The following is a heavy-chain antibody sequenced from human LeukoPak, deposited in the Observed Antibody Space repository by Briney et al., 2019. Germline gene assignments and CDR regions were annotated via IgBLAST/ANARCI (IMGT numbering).Heavy chain of an antibody. V-gene: IGHV1-2*02. Sequence: ASVKVSCKASGYTFTNYGISWVRQAPGQGLEWMGWINPNSGGTNYAQKFQGRVTMTRDTSISTAYMELSRLRSDDTAVYYCARDHYYDSSGDAFDIWGQGTMVTVSS. CDR1: GYTFTNYG. J-gene: IGHJ3*02. CDR2: INPNSGGT. D-gene: IGHD3-22*01. CDR3: ARDHYYDSSGDAFDI.